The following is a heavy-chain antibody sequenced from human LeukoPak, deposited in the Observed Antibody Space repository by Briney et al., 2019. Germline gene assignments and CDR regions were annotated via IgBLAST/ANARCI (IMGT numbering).Heavy chain of an antibody. V-gene: IGHV4-59*01. Sequence: KLSETDSLTCTVSGGSISSNYWSWIRQPPGKGLECIGYIYHSGSTNYNPSLKSPITISVDTSKNQFSLKLCSVTAADTAMYYCARTAMVPAAMHTSCFDLWGRGTLVTVSS. CDR2: IYHSGST. D-gene: IGHD2-2*01. CDR3: ARTAMVPAAMHTSCFDL. CDR1: GGSISSNY. J-gene: IGHJ2*01.